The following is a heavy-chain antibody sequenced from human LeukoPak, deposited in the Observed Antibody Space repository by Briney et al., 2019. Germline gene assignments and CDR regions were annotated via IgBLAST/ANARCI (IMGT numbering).Heavy chain of an antibody. CDR3: ARDLRHYDSSGYYDY. V-gene: IGHV1-18*01. D-gene: IGHD3-22*01. CDR1: GYTFTSYG. J-gene: IGHJ4*02. CDR2: ISAYNGNT. Sequence: AASVKVSCKASGYTFTSYGIGWVRQAPGQGLEWMGRISAYNGNTNYAQKLQGRVTMTTDTSTSTAYMELRSLRSDDTAVYYCARDLRHYDSSGYYDYWGQGTLVTVSS.